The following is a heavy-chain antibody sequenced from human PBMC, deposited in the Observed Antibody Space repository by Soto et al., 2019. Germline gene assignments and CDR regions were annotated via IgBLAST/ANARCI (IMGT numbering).Heavy chain of an antibody. CDR1: GYIFSRYG. J-gene: IGHJ6*01. Sequence: QVQLVQSGPEVRKPGASVKVSCKASGYIFSRYGISWVRQAPGQGLEWMAWISGYNGNTKFGERVQGRVNVTTDTSKGKGQLEMGSPRSDGTAGYYCGGGAAAGRNFYWLDGRGQGAKVIVSS. CDR3: GGGAAAGRNFYWLDG. D-gene: IGHD6-13*01. V-gene: IGHV1-18*04. CDR2: ISGYNGNT.